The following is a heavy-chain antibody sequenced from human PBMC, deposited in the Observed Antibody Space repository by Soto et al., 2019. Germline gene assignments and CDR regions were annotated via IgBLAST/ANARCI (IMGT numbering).Heavy chain of an antibody. V-gene: IGHV3-11*06. CDR1: GFTFSDYY. D-gene: IGHD3-10*01. Sequence: QVQLLESGGGLVKPGGSLRLSCAASGFTFSDYYMSWIRQAPGKGLEWVSYISSSSSYTNYADSVKGRFTISRDNAKKSLDLQMNRLRAEDTAVYYCARDGVGRGSYLYPFDYWGQGNLVTVSS. J-gene: IGHJ4*02. CDR3: ARDGVGRGSYLYPFDY. CDR2: ISSSSSYT.